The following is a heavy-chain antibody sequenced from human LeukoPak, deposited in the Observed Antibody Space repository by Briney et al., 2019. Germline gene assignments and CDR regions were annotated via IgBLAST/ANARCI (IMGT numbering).Heavy chain of an antibody. Sequence: GASVKVSCKASGYTFTSHDINWVRQATGQGLEWMGWMNPNSGNTGYAQKFQGRVTFTRNTSISTAYMELSSLRSDDTAVYYCARTRGTHISMAYLDSWGQGTLVTVSS. J-gene: IGHJ4*02. CDR2: MNPNSGNT. CDR3: ARTRGTHISMAYLDS. D-gene: IGHD2/OR15-2a*01. V-gene: IGHV1-8*03. CDR1: GYTFTSHD.